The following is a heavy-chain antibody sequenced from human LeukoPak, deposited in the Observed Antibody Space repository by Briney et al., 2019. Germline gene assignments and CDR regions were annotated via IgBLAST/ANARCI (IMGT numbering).Heavy chain of an antibody. J-gene: IGHJ4*02. D-gene: IGHD2-15*01. V-gene: IGHV4-39*01. CDR2: TYYTGLA. CDR1: GGSISNSSYY. CDR3: ARHRGYCSSSSCHPFDY. Sequence: SETLSLTCSVSGGSISNSSYYWGWIRQPPGKGLEWVGSTYYTGLAYYNPSLESRVTMSGDTSKNQFSLKLTSMTAAGTAVYYCARHRGYCSSSSCHPFDYWGQGTLVTVSS.